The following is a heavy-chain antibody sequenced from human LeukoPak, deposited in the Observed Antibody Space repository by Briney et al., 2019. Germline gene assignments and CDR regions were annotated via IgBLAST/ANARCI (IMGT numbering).Heavy chain of an antibody. CDR1: GFTFITSW. CDR2: IKPDGSEK. J-gene: IGHJ4*02. V-gene: IGHV3-7*01. CDR3: ASWTSSSSNY. Sequence: PGGSLRLSCAASGFTFITSWMSWLRQAPGKGLEWVAHIKPDGSEKYYVDSVKGRFTISRDNAKNSLSLQMNGLRAEDTAVYYCASWTSSSSNYWGQGTLVTVSS. D-gene: IGHD6-6*01.